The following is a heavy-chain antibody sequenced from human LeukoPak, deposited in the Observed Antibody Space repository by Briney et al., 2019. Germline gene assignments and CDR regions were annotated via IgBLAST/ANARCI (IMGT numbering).Heavy chain of an antibody. CDR3: ASSELGFCSRTSCHDFDY. J-gene: IGHJ4*02. Sequence: SVKVSCKASGDTFSSYTISWVRQAPGQGLEWMGGIFPIFRTSNYAQKFQGRVTITTDESTNTAYMELSSLRSEDTAVYYCASSELGFCSRTSCHDFDYWGQGSLVTVSS. V-gene: IGHV1-69*05. CDR1: GDTFSSYT. D-gene: IGHD2-2*01. CDR2: IFPIFRTS.